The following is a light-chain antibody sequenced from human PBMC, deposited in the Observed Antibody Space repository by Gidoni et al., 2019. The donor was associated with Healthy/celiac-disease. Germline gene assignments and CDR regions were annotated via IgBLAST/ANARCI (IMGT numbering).Light chain of an antibody. CDR3: CSYAGSSTVV. CDR2: EGS. CDR1: SSDVGIYNL. Sequence: QSALTPPASLSVSPGQPITISCTGTSSDVGIYNLVAWYQQHPGKAPKLMIYEGSKRPSGVSNRFSGSKSGNTASLTISGLQAEDEADYYGCSYAGSSTVVFGGGTKLTVL. J-gene: IGLJ2*01. V-gene: IGLV2-23*01.